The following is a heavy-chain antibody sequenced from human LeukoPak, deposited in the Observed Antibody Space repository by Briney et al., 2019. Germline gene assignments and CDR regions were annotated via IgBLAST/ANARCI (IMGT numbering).Heavy chain of an antibody. J-gene: IGHJ5*02. CDR2: INPNSGGT. V-gene: IGHV1-2*06. CDR1: GYTFTGYY. Sequence: GASVKVSCKASGYTFTGYYMHWVRQAPGQGLEWMGRINPNSGGTNYAQKFQGRVTMTRDTSISTAYMELSRLRSDDTAVYYCARDKRAYATWLDPWGQGTLVTVSS. D-gene: IGHD2-8*01. CDR3: ARDKRAYATWLDP.